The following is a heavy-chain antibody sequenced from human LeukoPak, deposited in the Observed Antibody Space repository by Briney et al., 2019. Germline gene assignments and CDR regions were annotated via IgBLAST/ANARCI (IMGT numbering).Heavy chain of an antibody. J-gene: IGHJ4*02. CDR1: GYTFTGYY. V-gene: IGHV1-2*02. D-gene: IGHD2-2*01. Sequence: GASVKVSCKASGYTFTGYYMHWVRQAPGQGLEWMGWINPNSGGTNYAQKFQGRVTMTRDTSISTAYMELSRLKSDDTAVYYCARGGRYCSSSTYYYDYWGQGTLVTVSS. CDR2: INPNSGGT. CDR3: ARGGRYCSSSTYYYDY.